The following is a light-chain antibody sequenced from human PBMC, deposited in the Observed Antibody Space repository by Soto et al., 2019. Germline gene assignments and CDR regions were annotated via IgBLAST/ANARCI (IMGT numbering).Light chain of an antibody. Sequence: QTALTQPTSVSGSPGQSFAISCTGTSSDVGAYNSVSWYQQYPGKAPKLMIHDVSNRPSGVSDRFSGSKSGNTASLTISGLQTEDEADYYCSSYTSSSSYVFGSGTKVTVL. CDR1: SSDVGAYNS. CDR3: SSYTSSSSYV. V-gene: IGLV2-14*01. CDR2: DVS. J-gene: IGLJ1*01.